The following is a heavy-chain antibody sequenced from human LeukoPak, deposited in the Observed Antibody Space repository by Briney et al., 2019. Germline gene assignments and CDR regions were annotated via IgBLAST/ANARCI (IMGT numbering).Heavy chain of an antibody. Sequence: GGSLRLSCAASGFTFSSYGMHWVRQAPGKGLEWVAVISYDGSNKYYADSVKGRFTISRDNSKNTLYLQMNSLRAEDTAVYYCAEDLYYGPGSYYKPAAFDIWGQGTMVTVSS. V-gene: IGHV3-30*18. CDR3: AEDLYYGPGSYYKPAAFDI. D-gene: IGHD3-10*01. CDR1: GFTFSSYG. CDR2: ISYDGSNK. J-gene: IGHJ3*02.